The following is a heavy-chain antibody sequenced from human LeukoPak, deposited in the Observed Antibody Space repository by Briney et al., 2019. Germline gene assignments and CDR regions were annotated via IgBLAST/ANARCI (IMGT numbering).Heavy chain of an antibody. CDR3: ARERGGNFDY. CDR1: GGSFSGYY. J-gene: IGHJ4*02. V-gene: IGHV4-34*01. CDR2: INHSGST. D-gene: IGHD3-16*01. Sequence: SETLSLTCAVYGGSFSGYYWSWIRQPPGEGLEWIGEINHSGSTNYNPSLKSRVTISVDTSKNQFSLKLSSVTAADTAVYYCARERGGNFDYWGQGTLVTVSS.